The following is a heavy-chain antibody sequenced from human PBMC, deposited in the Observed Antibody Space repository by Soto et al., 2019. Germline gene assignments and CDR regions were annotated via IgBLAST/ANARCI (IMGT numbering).Heavy chain of an antibody. Sequence: QVQLVESGGGVVQPGRSLRLSCAASGFTFSSYGMHWVRQAPGKGLEWMAVISYDGSNKYYADSVKGRFTISRDNSKNTLYLQMNSLRAEDTAVYYCAKRYGDYWGQGTLVTVSS. V-gene: IGHV3-30*18. CDR1: GFTFSSYG. CDR3: AKRYGDY. D-gene: IGHD4-17*01. J-gene: IGHJ4*02. CDR2: ISYDGSNK.